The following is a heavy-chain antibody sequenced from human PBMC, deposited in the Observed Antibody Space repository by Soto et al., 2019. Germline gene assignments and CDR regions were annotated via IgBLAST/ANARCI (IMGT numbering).Heavy chain of an antibody. CDR2: IYYSGST. V-gene: IGHV4-39*01. Sequence: QLQLQESGPGLVKPSETLSLTCTVSGGSISSSSYYWGWIRQPPGKGLEWIGSIYYSGSTYYNPSLKRRVTISVDTSKNQFSLKLSSVTAADTAVYYCARHEPNRGWYQSFDYWGQGTLVTVSS. CDR3: ARHEPNRGWYQSFDY. D-gene: IGHD6-19*01. J-gene: IGHJ4*02. CDR1: GGSISSSSYY.